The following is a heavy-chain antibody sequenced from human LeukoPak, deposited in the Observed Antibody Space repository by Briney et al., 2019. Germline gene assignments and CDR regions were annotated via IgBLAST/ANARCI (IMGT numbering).Heavy chain of an antibody. CDR3: ARVNLDKEHWFDP. CDR2: IIPIFGTA. CDR1: GGTFSSYA. Sequence: GASVTVSYKASGGTFSSYAISWVRQAPGQGLEWMGGIIPIFGTANYAQKFQGRVTITADESTSTAYMELSSLRSEDTAVYYCARVNLDKEHWFDPWGQGTLVTVSS. J-gene: IGHJ5*02. V-gene: IGHV1-69*13. D-gene: IGHD2-2*03.